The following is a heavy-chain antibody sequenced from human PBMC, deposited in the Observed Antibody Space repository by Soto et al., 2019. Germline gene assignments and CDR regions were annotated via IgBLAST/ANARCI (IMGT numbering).Heavy chain of an antibody. CDR1: GLTISGKKY. V-gene: IGHV3-53*01. CDR2: LYDVDGS. D-gene: IGHD1-1*01. CDR3: ATWHEREHAYDV. Sequence: DVQLVESGGGLIQPGESLRLSCAAFGLTISGKKYVAWVRQARGKGLEWVSALYDVDGSFYADSVKARFTTSSDSSKTTVYLQMNDLRPDDTAVYYCATWHEREHAYDVWGQGTTVTVSS. J-gene: IGHJ3*01.